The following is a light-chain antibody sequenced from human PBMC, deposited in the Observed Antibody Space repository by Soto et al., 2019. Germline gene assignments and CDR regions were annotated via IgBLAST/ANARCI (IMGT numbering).Light chain of an antibody. V-gene: IGLV1-40*01. J-gene: IGLJ3*02. CDR1: NSNIGAGYD. Sequence: QPVLTQPPSVSGAPGQRATISCTGSNSNIGAGYDVHWYQQLPGTAPKLLIAAVTSRPSGVPDRFSGSKSGTSAYLAITGLQAEDEADYYCQSFDSGLSGWVFGGGTKVTVL. CDR2: AVT. CDR3: QSFDSGLSGWV.